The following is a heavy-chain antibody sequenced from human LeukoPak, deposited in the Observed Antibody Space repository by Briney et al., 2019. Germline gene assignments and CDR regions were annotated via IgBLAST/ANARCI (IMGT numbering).Heavy chain of an antibody. CDR3: TTTSGTSAVDY. Sequence: SETLSLTCTVSGGSISSYYWSWIRQPPGKGLEWIGYIHYSRGTYCNPSLNSRVTISIDTSKNQFSLKLSSVTAADTAVYYCTTTSGTSAVDYWGQGTLVTVSS. CDR2: IHYSRGT. CDR1: GGSISSYY. V-gene: IGHV4-59*01. J-gene: IGHJ4*02.